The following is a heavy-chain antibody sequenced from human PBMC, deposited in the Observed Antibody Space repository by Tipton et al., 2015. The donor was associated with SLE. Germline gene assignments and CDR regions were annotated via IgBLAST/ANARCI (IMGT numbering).Heavy chain of an antibody. D-gene: IGHD3-22*01. CDR3: ARAVVTLDY. J-gene: IGHJ4*02. V-gene: IGHV3-66*01. CDR1: GFIFSDYS. CDR2: IYSGGTT. Sequence: SLRLSCAASGFIFSDYSMNWVRQAPGKGLEWVSVIYSGGTTYYADSVKGRFTISRDNSKNTLYLQMNSLRAEDTAVYYCARAVVTLDYWGQGTLVTVSS.